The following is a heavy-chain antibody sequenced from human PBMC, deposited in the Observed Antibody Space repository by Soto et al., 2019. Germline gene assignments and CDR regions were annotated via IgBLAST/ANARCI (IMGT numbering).Heavy chain of an antibody. D-gene: IGHD1-26*01. V-gene: IGHV3-48*01. J-gene: IGHJ4*02. Sequence: EVQLVESGGGLVQPGGSLRLSCAASGFSFSNHNMNWVRQAPGKGLEWISYISSSGSSIYYADSVKGRFTISRDNAKKSLYLKMNSLRAEDTAVYYCARSGNYRLDCWGQGTLVTVSS. CDR2: ISSSGSSI. CDR3: ARSGNYRLDC. CDR1: GFSFSNHN.